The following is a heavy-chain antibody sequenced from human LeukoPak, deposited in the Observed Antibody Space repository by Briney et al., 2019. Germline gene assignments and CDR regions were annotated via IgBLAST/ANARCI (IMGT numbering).Heavy chain of an antibody. V-gene: IGHV3-74*01. CDR2: INSDGSST. CDR3: AELTSMVEQY. Sequence: GGSLRLSCAASGLTLSSYWMHWVRQAPGKGLVWVSRINSDGSSTRYADSMKGRFTISRDNAKNALYLQMNSLRAEDTAVYYCAELTSMVEQYWGQGTLVTVSS. CDR1: GLTLSSYW. J-gene: IGHJ4*02. D-gene: IGHD3-10*01.